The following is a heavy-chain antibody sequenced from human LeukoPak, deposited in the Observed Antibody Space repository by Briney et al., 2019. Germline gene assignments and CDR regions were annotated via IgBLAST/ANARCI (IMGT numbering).Heavy chain of an antibody. CDR1: GFTFTSSA. Sequence: ASVKVSCKASGFTFTSSAMQWVRQARGQRLEWIGWIVVGSGNTNYAQKFQERVTITRDMSTSTAYMELSSLRPEDTAVYYCASGPGGGAFDIWGQGTMVTVSS. J-gene: IGHJ3*02. V-gene: IGHV1-58*02. D-gene: IGHD3-10*01. CDR2: IVVGSGNT. CDR3: ASGPGGGAFDI.